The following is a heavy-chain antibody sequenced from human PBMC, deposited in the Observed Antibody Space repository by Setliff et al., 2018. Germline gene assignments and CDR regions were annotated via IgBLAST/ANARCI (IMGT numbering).Heavy chain of an antibody. J-gene: IGHJ6*01. D-gene: IGHD3-22*01. CDR1: GYTFTDYG. CDR3: ARERAYDGLNYYGMDV. V-gene: IGHV1-18*01. Sequence: ASVKVSCKASGYTFTDYGITWVRQAPGQGLEWMGWISTYNGHTNYAQRFQCRVTMTTDTTTSTAYMELRSLIFDDTAVYYCARERAYDGLNYYGMDVWGQGTTVTVSS. CDR2: ISTYNGHT.